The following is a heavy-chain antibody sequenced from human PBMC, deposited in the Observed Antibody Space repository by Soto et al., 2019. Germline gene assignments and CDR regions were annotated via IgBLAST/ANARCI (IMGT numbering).Heavy chain of an antibody. J-gene: IGHJ6*02. Sequence: EVQLVESGGGLVKAGGSLRLSCAASGFTFRTHTLLWVRQAPGKGLEWVSSISTGGTYLEYAQSVKGRFTISRDDAKDSVFLQMNSLKTDDTAVYYCVKGGEDITSPYGMDVWGQGTTVTVSS. CDR3: VKGGEDITSPYGMDV. D-gene: IGHD3-16*01. CDR2: ISTGGTYL. CDR1: GFTFRTHT. V-gene: IGHV3-21*02.